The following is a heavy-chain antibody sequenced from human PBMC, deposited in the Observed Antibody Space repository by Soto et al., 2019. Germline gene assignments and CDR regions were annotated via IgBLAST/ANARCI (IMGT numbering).Heavy chain of an antibody. CDR3: AGRAYYNDRGSVDD. Sequence: ASVKVSCKASGYTFTNYYIHWVRQAPGQGLEWMGIINPSGGSTSYAQKFQGRVTMTRDTSTSTVYMQLSNLRSEDQAVYYCAGRAYYNDRGSVDDWGQGTLVTVSA. CDR2: INPSGGST. V-gene: IGHV1-46*01. CDR1: GYTFTNYY. D-gene: IGHD3-10*01. J-gene: IGHJ4*02.